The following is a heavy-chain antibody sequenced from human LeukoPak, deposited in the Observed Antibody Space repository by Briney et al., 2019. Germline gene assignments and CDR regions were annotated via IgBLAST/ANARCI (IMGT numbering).Heavy chain of an antibody. D-gene: IGHD3-10*01. Sequence: GGSLRLSCAASGFTLSSYWMSWVRQAPGKGLVWGGRIKSKTDGGTTDYAAPVKGRFTISRDDSKNTLYLQMNSLKTEDTAVYYCTTGVSGFDYWGQGTLVTVSS. V-gene: IGHV3-15*01. CDR2: IKSKTDGGTT. CDR3: TTGVSGFDY. CDR1: GFTLSSYW. J-gene: IGHJ4*02.